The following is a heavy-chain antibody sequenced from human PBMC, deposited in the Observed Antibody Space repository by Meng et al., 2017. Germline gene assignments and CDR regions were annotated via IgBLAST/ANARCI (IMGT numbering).Heavy chain of an antibody. CDR3: LDEAPRSDY. Sequence: QVVESGGGLVQPGWSLGLSCAASGFTFNNYWMHWVRQVPGKGLVWVSRISGDGSITNYADSVKGRFTISRDNAKNTLYLQMNSLRPEDTAVYYCLDEAPRSDYWGQGSLVTVSS. CDR1: GFTFNNYW. D-gene: IGHD1-1*01. J-gene: IGHJ4*02. CDR2: ISGDGSIT. V-gene: IGHV3-74*01.